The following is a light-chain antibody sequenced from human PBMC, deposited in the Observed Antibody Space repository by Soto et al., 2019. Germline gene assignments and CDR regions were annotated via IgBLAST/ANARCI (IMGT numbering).Light chain of an antibody. V-gene: IGKV1-39*01. Sequence: DIHITHSPSSLSASVGDRVTITCRASHSISRYLNWYQQKPGKAPKLLIYVASSLQSGVPSRFSGSGSGTDFTLTISSMQPEDFANYSCQQTYTTPETFGQGTKVDIK. CDR2: VAS. J-gene: IGKJ1*01. CDR1: HSISRY. CDR3: QQTYTTPET.